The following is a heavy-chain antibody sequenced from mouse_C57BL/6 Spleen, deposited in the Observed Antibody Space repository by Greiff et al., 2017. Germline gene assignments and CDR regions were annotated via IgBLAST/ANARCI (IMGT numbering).Heavy chain of an antibody. CDR2: IDPENGDT. J-gene: IGHJ3*01. Sequence: EVQLQQSGAELVRPGASVKLSCTASGFNIKDDYMHWVKQRPEQGLEWIGWIDPENGDTEYASKFQGKATITADTSSNTAYLQLSSLTSEDTAVYYCTTCLITKGFAYWGQGTLVTVSA. D-gene: IGHD1-1*01. CDR1: GFNIKDDY. V-gene: IGHV14-4*01. CDR3: TTCLITKGFAY.